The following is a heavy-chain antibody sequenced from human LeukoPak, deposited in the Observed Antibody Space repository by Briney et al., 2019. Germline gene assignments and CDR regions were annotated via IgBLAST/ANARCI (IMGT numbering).Heavy chain of an antibody. Sequence: PSETLSLTCTVSGASVTDYYWSWIRQSPGKGLEWISYIQHSGNSDYTPYLRSRVTTSLDTYKNLFYLNLISVTAAATAVYYCKTGRWGLQSWSQGTLVTVSS. D-gene: IGHD7-27*01. J-gene: IGHJ5*02. CDR3: KTGRWGLQS. CDR2: IQHSGNS. V-gene: IGHV4-59*02. CDR1: GASVTDYY.